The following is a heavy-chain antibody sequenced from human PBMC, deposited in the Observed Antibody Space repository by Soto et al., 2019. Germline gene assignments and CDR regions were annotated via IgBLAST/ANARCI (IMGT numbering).Heavy chain of an antibody. V-gene: IGHV3-23*01. CDR2: ISGSGADT. D-gene: IGHD6-19*01. J-gene: IGHJ5*01. CDR1: GFTFSTYA. CDR3: ALGSSGWKTRWWFGS. Sequence: EVQLLESGGGLVQPGGSLRLSCAASGFTFSTYAMSWVRQAPGKGLEWVSAISGSGADTYYADSVKGRFTISRDNSKKTLYLQMNSLRAEDTAEYYCALGSSGWKTRWWFGSWGQGTLVTVSS.